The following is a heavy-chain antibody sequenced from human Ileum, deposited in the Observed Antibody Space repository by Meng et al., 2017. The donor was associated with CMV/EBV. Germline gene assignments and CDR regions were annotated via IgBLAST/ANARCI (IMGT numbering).Heavy chain of an antibody. CDR2: VSYSGGT. CDR3: ARDRHYSDISGYDLYFHY. J-gene: IGHJ4*01. V-gene: IGHV4-59*01. CDR1: GGSISGYY. Sequence: SETLSLTCTVSGGSISGYYWSWIRQSPGKGLEWIGYVSYSGGTNFNPSLKTRATTSVDRSKNQFSLKLRSVTPADTAVYYCARDRHYSDISGYDLYFHYWGHGMRVTGAS. D-gene: IGHD3-22*01.